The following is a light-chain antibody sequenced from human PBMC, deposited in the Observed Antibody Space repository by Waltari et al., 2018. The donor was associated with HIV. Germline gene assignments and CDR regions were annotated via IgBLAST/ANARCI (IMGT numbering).Light chain of an antibody. Sequence: IQMTQSPSSVSVAVGGAVSINCRASQNIGKTLAWYQLKSNKAPRLLIYEASRLDDGVPARFSGSVSKSNFSLDITNFQPEDYGIYVCQQAKTFPHTFAGGTRVE. CDR1: QNIGKT. J-gene: IGKJ4*01. V-gene: IGKV1-12*01. CDR2: EAS. CDR3: QQAKTFPHT.